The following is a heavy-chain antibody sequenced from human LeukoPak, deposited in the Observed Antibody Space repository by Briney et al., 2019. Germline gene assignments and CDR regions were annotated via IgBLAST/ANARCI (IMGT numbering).Heavy chain of an antibody. J-gene: IGHJ5*02. CDR1: GFTFNSYW. D-gene: IGHD5-12*01. CDR3: ARRIVATSNWFDP. V-gene: IGHV3-74*01. CDR2: INSDGSRT. Sequence: QPGGSLRLSCSASGFTFNSYWMHWVRQAPGKGLVWVSRINSDGSRTSYADSVKGRFTISRDNAKNTLYLQTNSLRAEDTAVYYCARRIVATSNWFDPWGQGTLVTVSS.